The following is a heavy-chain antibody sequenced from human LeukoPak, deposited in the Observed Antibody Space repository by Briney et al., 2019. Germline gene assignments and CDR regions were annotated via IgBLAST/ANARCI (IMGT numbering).Heavy chain of an antibody. CDR3: ARDFGTYYDFWSGSAFFDP. D-gene: IGHD3-3*01. CDR1: GFTFSSYS. J-gene: IGHJ5*02. V-gene: IGHV3-21*01. Sequence: PGGSLRLSCAASGFTFSSYSMNWVRQAPGKGLEWVSSISSSSSYIYYADSVEGRFTISRDNAKNSLYLQMNSLRAEDTAVYYCARDFGTYYDFWSGSAFFDPWGQGTLVTVSS. CDR2: ISSSSSYI.